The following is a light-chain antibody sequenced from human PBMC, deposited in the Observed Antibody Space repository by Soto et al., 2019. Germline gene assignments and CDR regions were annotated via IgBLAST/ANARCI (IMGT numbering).Light chain of an antibody. J-gene: IGKJ5*01. CDR1: QFLSSY. Sequence: LKMSLVTVSLTPGERASLSCRASQFLSSYLAWYQQIPGQPPRLLIYDSTNRAAGIPARFSGSRSGTDFTLTISCVEPEDFAVYYCQQFHTWPPIPFAHRTLLAIK. V-gene: IGKV3-11*01. CDR2: DST. CDR3: QQFHTWPPIP.